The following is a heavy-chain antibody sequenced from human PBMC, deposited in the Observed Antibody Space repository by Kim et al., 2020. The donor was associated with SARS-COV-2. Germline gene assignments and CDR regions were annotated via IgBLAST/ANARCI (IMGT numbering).Heavy chain of an antibody. CDR2: IWYDGSNK. CDR3: ARDRSITGTTPIDY. D-gene: IGHD1-7*01. CDR1: GFTFSSYG. J-gene: IGHJ4*02. V-gene: IGHV3-33*01. Sequence: GGSLRLSCAASGFTFSSYGMHWVRQAPGKGLEWVAVIWYDGSNKYYADSVKGRFTISRDNSKNTLYLQMNSLRAEDTAVYYCARDRSITGTTPIDYWGQGTLVTVSS.